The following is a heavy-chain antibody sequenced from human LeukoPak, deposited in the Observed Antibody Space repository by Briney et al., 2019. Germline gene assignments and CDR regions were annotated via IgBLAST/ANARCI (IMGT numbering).Heavy chain of an antibody. J-gene: IGHJ4*02. D-gene: IGHD5-18*01. CDR2: IYYSGST. CDR1: GGSISSYY. Sequence: SETLSLTCTVSGGSISSYYWSWIRQPPGKGLEWIGYIYYSGSTNYNPSLKSRVTISVDTSKNQFSLKLSSVTAADTAVYYCARDGYSYVFDHWGQGTLVTVSS. CDR3: ARDGYSYVFDH. V-gene: IGHV4-59*01.